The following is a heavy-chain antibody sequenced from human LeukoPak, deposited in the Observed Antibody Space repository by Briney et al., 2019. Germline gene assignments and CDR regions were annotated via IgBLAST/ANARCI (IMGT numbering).Heavy chain of an antibody. J-gene: IGHJ4*02. Sequence: SETLSLTCTVSGGSISSSSYYWGWIRQPPGKGLEWIGSIYYSGSTYYNPSLKSRVTISVDTSKNQFSLKLSSVTAADTAVYYCARNYDSSGYHLLFDYWGQGTLVTVSS. CDR3: ARNYDSSGYHLLFDY. D-gene: IGHD3-22*01. CDR1: GGSISSSSYY. CDR2: IYYSGST. V-gene: IGHV4-39*01.